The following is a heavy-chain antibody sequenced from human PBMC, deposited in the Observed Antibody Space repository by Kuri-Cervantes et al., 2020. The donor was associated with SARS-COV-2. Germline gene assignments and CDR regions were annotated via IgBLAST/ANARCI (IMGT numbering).Heavy chain of an antibody. CDR2: IKSKTDGGTT. V-gene: IGHV3-15*01. J-gene: IGHJ4*02. CDR1: GFTFDDYG. Sequence: GESLKISCAASGFTFDDYGMHWVRQAPGKGLEWVGRIKSKTDGGTTDYAAPVKGRFTISRDDSKNTLYLQMNSLKTEDTAVYYCTTLLLGYWGQGTLVTVSS. CDR3: TTLLLGY. D-gene: IGHD2/OR15-2a*01.